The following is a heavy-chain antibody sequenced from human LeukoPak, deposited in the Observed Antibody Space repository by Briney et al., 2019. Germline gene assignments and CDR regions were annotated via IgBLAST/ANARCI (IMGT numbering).Heavy chain of an antibody. CDR1: GYTFTSYG. Sequence: ASVKVSCKASGYTFTSYGISWVRQAPGHGLEWMGWISAYNGNTNYAQKLQGRVTMTTDTSTSTAYMELRSLRSDDTAVYYCARDDYGDYVRDYWGHRNPVTVSS. J-gene: IGHJ4*01. CDR3: ARDDYGDYVRDY. CDR2: ISAYNGNT. V-gene: IGHV1-18*01. D-gene: IGHD4-17*01.